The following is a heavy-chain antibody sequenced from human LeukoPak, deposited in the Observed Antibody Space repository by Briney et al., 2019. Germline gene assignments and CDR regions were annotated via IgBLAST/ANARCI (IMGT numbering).Heavy chain of an antibody. CDR3: ARTVTTNYAIDV. V-gene: IGHV3-72*01. Sequence: GGSLRLSCAASGFTLSDHYVDWVRQAPGKGLEWAGRTRNKARSYTTEYAASVDGRFTISRDDSKNLLNLQMNSLKAEDTAVYYCARTVTTNYAIDVWGQGTTVTVSS. D-gene: IGHD4-17*01. CDR2: TRNKARSYTT. CDR1: GFTLSDHY. J-gene: IGHJ6*02.